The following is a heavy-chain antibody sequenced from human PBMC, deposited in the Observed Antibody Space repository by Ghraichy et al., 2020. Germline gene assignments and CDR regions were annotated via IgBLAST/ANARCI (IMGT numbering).Heavy chain of an antibody. V-gene: IGHV3-33*01. CDR3: ARDMDIVATSFEPASFDY. CDR1: GFTFSSYG. D-gene: IGHD5-12*01. J-gene: IGHJ4*02. CDR2: IWYDGSNK. Sequence: LSLTCAASGFTFSSYGMHWVRQAPGKGLEWVAVIWYDGSNKYYADSVKGRFTISRDNSKNTLYLQMNSLRAEDTAVYYCARDMDIVATSFEPASFDYWGQGTLVTVSS.